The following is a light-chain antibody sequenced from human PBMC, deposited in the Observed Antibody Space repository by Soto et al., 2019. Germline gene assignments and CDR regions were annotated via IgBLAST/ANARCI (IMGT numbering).Light chain of an antibody. CDR3: QQYGSSPLT. J-gene: IGKJ1*01. CDR1: QIVSSY. CDR2: GVS. V-gene: IGKV3-20*01. Sequence: EIVLTQSPATLSFSPAERATRCCRASQIVSSYLAWYQQKPGQAPRLVIYGVSSRATGIPDRFSGSGSGTDFTLTISRLEPEDFAVYYCQQYGSSPLTFGQGTKVDIK.